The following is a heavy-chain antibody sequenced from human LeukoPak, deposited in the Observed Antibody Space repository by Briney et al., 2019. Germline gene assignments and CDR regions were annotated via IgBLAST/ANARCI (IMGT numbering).Heavy chain of an antibody. Sequence: ASVKVSCKASGYTFTSYGISWVRQAPGQGLEWMGWISAYNGNTNYAQKLQGRVTMTTDTSTSTAYMELRSLRSDDTAVYYCTVYCGGDCYNYFQHWGQGTLVTVSS. J-gene: IGHJ1*01. D-gene: IGHD2-21*02. V-gene: IGHV1-18*01. CDR2: ISAYNGNT. CDR1: GYTFTSYG. CDR3: TVYCGGDCYNYFQH.